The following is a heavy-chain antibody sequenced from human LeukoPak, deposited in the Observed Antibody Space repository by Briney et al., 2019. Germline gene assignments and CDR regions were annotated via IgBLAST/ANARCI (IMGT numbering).Heavy chain of an antibody. V-gene: IGHV4-61*01. J-gene: IGHJ4*02. D-gene: IGHD5-24*01. CDR1: GGAVSSGSYY. CDR3: ARDGYNYYFDY. CDR2: IYYSGST. Sequence: SETLSLICTVSGGAVSSGSYYWSWIRQPPGKGLEWIGYIYYSGSTNYNPSLKSRVTISVDTSKNQLSLKLRSVTAADTAVYYCARDGYNYYFDYWGQGTLVTVSS.